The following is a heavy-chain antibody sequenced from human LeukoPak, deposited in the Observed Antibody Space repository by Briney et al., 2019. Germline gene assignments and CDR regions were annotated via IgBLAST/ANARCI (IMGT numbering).Heavy chain of an antibody. J-gene: IGHJ5*02. CDR1: GYTFTGYY. Sequence: ASVKVSCKASGYTFTGYYMHWVRQAPGQGLEWMGWINPNSGGKNYAQKFQGRVTMTRDTSISTAYMELSRLRSDDTAVYYCARDPPYCSSTSCYDRANWFDPWGQGTLVTVSS. CDR3: ARDPPYCSSTSCYDRANWFDP. V-gene: IGHV1-2*02. CDR2: INPNSGGK. D-gene: IGHD2-2*01.